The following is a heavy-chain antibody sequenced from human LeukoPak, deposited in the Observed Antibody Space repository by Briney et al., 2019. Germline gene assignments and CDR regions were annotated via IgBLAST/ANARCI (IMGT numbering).Heavy chain of an antibody. CDR3: TRSLNVVVPAAIPDYYGMDV. J-gene: IGHJ6*02. D-gene: IGHD2-2*02. V-gene: IGHV3-49*02. CDR2: GTT. Sequence: GTTEYAASVKVRFTISRDDSKSIAYLQMNSLKTEDTAVYYCTRSLNVVVPAAIPDYYGMDVWGQGTTVTVSS.